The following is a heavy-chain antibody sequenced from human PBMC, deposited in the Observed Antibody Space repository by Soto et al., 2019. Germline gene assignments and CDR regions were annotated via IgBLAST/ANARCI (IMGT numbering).Heavy chain of an antibody. CDR2: IYYSGST. Sequence: AETLSLTCTVSGGSISSYYWSWIRQPPGKGLEWIVYIYYSGSTNYNTSLKSRVTISVETSKNQFSLKLSSVTAEDTAVYYCARGNYDFWSGYSYGTXVWGQGTTGT. CDR1: GGSISSYY. J-gene: IGHJ6*02. D-gene: IGHD3-3*01. CDR3: ARGNYDFWSGYSYGTXV. V-gene: IGHV4-59*01.